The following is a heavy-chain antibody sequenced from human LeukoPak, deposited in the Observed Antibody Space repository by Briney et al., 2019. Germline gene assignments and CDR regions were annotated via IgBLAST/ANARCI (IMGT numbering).Heavy chain of an antibody. CDR3: ASRSHRKAFDI. J-gene: IGHJ3*02. Sequence: SVKVSCKTSGATFVSFDINWVRQAPGQGLEWMGRIIPILGATNYAQKFQGTVTLTADTSTNTAYMELSNLRSEDTAQYFCASRSHRKAFDIWGQGTMVTVSS. D-gene: IGHD1-14*01. CDR1: GATFVSFD. CDR2: IIPILGAT. V-gene: IGHV1-69*04.